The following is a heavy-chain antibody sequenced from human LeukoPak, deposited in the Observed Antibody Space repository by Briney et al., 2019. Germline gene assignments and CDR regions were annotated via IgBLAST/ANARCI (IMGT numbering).Heavy chain of an antibody. CDR1: GFTFSSYA. J-gene: IGHJ4*02. CDR2: ISGSGGST. D-gene: IGHD3-22*01. V-gene: IGHV3-23*01. Sequence: GGSLRLSCAASGFTFSSYAMSWVRQAPGKGLEWVSAISGSGGSTYYADSVKGRFTISRDNSKNTLYLQMNSLRAEDTAVYYCAKDRPGNYYDSSGPIDYWGQGTLVTVSS. CDR3: AKDRPGNYYDSSGPIDY.